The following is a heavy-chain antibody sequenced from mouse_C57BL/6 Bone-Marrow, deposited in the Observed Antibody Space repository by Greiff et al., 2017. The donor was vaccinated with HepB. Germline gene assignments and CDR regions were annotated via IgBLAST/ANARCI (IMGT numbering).Heavy chain of an antibody. D-gene: IGHD2-4*01. Sequence: DVQLVESGGGLVKPGGSLKLSCAASGFIFSDYGMHWVRQAPEKGLEWVAYISSGSSTIYYADTVKGRFTISRDNAKNTLFLQMTSLRSEDTAMYYCAGNYDWDAMDYWGQGTSVTVSS. CDR3: AGNYDWDAMDY. V-gene: IGHV5-17*01. CDR1: GFIFSDYG. J-gene: IGHJ4*01. CDR2: ISSGSSTI.